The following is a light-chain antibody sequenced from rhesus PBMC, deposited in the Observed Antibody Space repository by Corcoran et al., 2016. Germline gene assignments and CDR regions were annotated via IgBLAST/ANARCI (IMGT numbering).Light chain of an antibody. CDR1: SSDICGSNR. Sequence: QAAPTQSPSVSGSPGQSVTISCTGSSSDICGSNRFSWYQQHPGKAPKLMIYVVSKRPSGVADHFSGSKSGNTASRTISGLQAEDEAVSVCSSYASCSTCIFGAGTRLTVL. CDR2: VVS. V-gene: IGLV2-13*03. J-gene: IGLJ1*01. CDR3: SSYASCSTCI.